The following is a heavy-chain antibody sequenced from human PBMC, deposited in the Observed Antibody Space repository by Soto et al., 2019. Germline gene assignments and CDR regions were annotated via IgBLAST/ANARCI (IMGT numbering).Heavy chain of an antibody. D-gene: IGHD3-16*01. Sequence: EVHLVESGGGLVQTGGSLRLSCAIFESTVSRDWMNWVRQAPGKGLEWVAHINQDGSEKYYVDSVKGRFTISRDNAKKSLYLQMDGLGPPDMAMDYCPGGVGDAFWGQGTLVTVSS. CDR3: PGGVGDAF. V-gene: IGHV3-7*03. CDR1: ESTVSRDW. CDR2: INQDGSEK. J-gene: IGHJ4*02.